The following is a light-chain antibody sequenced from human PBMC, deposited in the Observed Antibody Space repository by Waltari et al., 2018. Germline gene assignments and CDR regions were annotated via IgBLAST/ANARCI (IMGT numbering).Light chain of an antibody. CDR2: DNA. J-gene: IGLJ3*02. V-gene: IGLV1-51*01. CDR1: NSNIGNNY. Sequence: QSVLTQPPSVSAAPGQMVTISCSGSNSNIGNNYVSWYQQVPGTAPKLLIYDNASRSSAVPDRFSGSKSATSATLVITGLRTGDAADYYCGTWDSGLSTWVFGGGTKLTVL. CDR3: GTWDSGLSTWV.